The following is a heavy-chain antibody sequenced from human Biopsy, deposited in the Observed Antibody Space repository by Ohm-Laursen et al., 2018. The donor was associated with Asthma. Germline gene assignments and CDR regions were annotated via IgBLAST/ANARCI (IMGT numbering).Heavy chain of an antibody. CDR2: IHSVFGTT. D-gene: IGHD2-2*01. J-gene: IGHJ4*02. Sequence: GASVKVSCKSLGGTFNTYVIGWVRPAPGQGLEWMGGIHSVFGTTTYPQKFQDRVTITADDSTSTVYMELSSLRSEDPAVYYCARKAGSCISRTCYSLDFWGQGTLVTVSS. CDR1: GGTFNTYV. CDR3: ARKAGSCISRTCYSLDF. V-gene: IGHV1-69*13.